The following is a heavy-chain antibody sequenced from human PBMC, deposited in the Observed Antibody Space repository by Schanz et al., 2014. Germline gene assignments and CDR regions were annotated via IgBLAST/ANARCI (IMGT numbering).Heavy chain of an antibody. CDR1: GFTFSQAW. J-gene: IGHJ4*02. CDR2: ISNTGTFI. D-gene: IGHD1-1*01. CDR3: VRDAYLQIRGTVFDS. V-gene: IGHV3-11*01. Sequence: VKLVESGGGLVKPGGSLRLSCATSGFTFSQAWMSWVRQAPGKGLEWVSIISNTGTFIYYADSVRGRFVISRDNAKSSLFLQMKGLRAEDTAVYYCVRDAYLQIRGTVFDSWGPGNLVTVSS.